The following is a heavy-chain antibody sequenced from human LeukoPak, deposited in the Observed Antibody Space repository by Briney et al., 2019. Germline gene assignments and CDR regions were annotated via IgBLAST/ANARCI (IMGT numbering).Heavy chain of an antibody. CDR2: ISAYNGNT. CDR1: GYTFTSYG. V-gene: IGHV1-18*01. Sequence: ASVKVSCKASGYTFTSYGISWVRQAPGQGLEWMGWISAYNGNTNYAQKLQGRVTMTTDTSTSTAYMELRSLRSDDTAVYYCARGGYCSSTSCSHHYYYGMDVWGQGTTVTVSS. J-gene: IGHJ6*02. CDR3: ARGGYCSSTSCSHHYYYGMDV. D-gene: IGHD2-2*01.